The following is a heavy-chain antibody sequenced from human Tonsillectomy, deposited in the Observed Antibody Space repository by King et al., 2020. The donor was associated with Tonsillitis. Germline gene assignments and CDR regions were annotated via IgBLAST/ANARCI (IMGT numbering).Heavy chain of an antibody. CDR2: ISGSGGST. CDR1: GFNFSRYG. CDR3: ANLEGADYGGFLYF. V-gene: IGHV3-23*04. Sequence: VQLVESGGGLVQPGGSLRLSCGVSGFNFSRYGMHWVRQAPGKGLEWVSAISGSGGSTYYADSVKGRFTISRDNPKNTLYLQMNSLRAEDTAVYYCANLEGADYGGFLYFWGQGTMVTVSS. J-gene: IGHJ3*01. D-gene: IGHD4-23*01.